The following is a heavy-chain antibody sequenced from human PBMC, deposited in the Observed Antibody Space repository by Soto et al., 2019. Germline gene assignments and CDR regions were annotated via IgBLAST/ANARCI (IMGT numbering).Heavy chain of an antibody. V-gene: IGHV1-2*04. CDR2: INPNSGGT. D-gene: IGHD5-12*01. J-gene: IGHJ6*02. CDR1: GYTFTGYY. Sequence: ASVKVSCKASGYTFTGYYMYWVRQAPGQGLEWMGWINPNSGGTNYAQKFQGWVTMTRDTSISTAYMELSRLRSDDTAVCYCARDKEGYSGYENYYYYGMDVWGQGTTVTVSS. CDR3: ARDKEGYSGYENYYYYGMDV.